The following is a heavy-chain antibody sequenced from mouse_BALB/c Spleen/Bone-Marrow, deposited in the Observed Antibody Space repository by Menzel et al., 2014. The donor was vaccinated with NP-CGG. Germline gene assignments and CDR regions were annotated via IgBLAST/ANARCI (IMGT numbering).Heavy chain of an antibody. J-gene: IGHJ1*01. V-gene: IGHV1-14*01. Sequence: VQLQQSGPELVKPGASVKMSCKASGYTFTSYVLHWVKQKPGQGLEWIGYINPYNDGSKYNEKFKGKATLTSDKSSSTAYMELSSLTSEDSAVYYCARTTVVDIYRYFDVWGAGTTVTVSS. CDR2: INPYNDGS. CDR3: ARTTVVDIYRYFDV. D-gene: IGHD1-1*01. CDR1: GYTFTSYV.